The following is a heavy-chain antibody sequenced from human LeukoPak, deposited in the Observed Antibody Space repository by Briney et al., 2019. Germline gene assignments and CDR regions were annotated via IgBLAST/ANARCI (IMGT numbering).Heavy chain of an antibody. Sequence: PSQTLSLTCTVSGGSISSGPYYWSWVRQHPGKGLEWIGYSHYTGSTYYNPSLKSRVTISVDTSKNQLSLEVTSVTAADTAVYYCARDRWHGVRIDIWGQGTMVTVSS. CDR1: GGSISSGPYY. CDR2: SHYTGST. J-gene: IGHJ3*02. D-gene: IGHD2-15*01. CDR3: ARDRWHGVRIDI. V-gene: IGHV4-31*03.